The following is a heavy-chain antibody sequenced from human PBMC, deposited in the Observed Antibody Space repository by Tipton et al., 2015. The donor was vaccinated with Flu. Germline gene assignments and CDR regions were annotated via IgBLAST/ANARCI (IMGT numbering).Heavy chain of an antibody. J-gene: IGHJ4*02. CDR2: IYHSGST. CDR3: ARSRSGKVDY. CDR1: GYSISSGYY. D-gene: IGHD3-10*01. V-gene: IGHV4-38-2*02. Sequence: TLSLTCTVSGYSISSGYYWGWIRQPPGKGLEWIGSIYHSGSTYYNPSLKSRVTISVDTSKNQFSLKLSSVTAADTAVYCCARSRSGKVDYWGQGTLVTVSS.